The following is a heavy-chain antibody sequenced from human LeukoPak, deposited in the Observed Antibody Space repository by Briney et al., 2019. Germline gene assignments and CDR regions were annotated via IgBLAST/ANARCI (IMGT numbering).Heavy chain of an antibody. CDR2: ISYDGSNK. Sequence: PGRSLRLSCAASGFTFSRYAMHWVRQAPGKGLEWVAVISYDGSNKYYADSVKGRFTISRDNGKNSLYLQMNSLRAEDTAVYYCARPRYCSGGSCYVDYWGQGTLVTVSS. V-gene: IGHV3-30-3*01. D-gene: IGHD2-15*01. J-gene: IGHJ4*02. CDR1: GFTFSRYA. CDR3: ARPRYCSGGSCYVDY.